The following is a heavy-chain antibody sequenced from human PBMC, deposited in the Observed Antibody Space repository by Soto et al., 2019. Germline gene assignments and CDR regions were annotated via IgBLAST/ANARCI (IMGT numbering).Heavy chain of an antibody. CDR1: GGSISSSSYY. CDR3: ARHRLILAPYYYYYMDV. Sequence: SETLSLTCTVSGGSISSSSYYWGWIRQPPGKGLEWIGSIYYSGSTYYNPSLKSRVTISVDTSKNQFSLKLSPVTAADTAVYYCARHRLILAPYYYYYMDVWGKGTTVTVSS. D-gene: IGHD3-3*02. V-gene: IGHV4-39*01. J-gene: IGHJ6*03. CDR2: IYYSGST.